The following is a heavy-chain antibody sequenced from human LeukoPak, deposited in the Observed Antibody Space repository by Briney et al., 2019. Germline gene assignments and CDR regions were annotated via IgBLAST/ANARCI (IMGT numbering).Heavy chain of an antibody. Sequence: SETLSLTCTVSGYSVSSGYYWGWIRQPPGKGLEWIGSIYYSGSTYYNPSLKSRVTISVDTSKNQFSLKLSSVTAADTAVYYCARGPGNYYDSPYYFDYWGQGTLVTVSS. CDR3: ARGPGNYYDSPYYFDY. D-gene: IGHD3-22*01. V-gene: IGHV4-38-2*02. CDR1: GYSVSSGYY. CDR2: IYYSGST. J-gene: IGHJ4*02.